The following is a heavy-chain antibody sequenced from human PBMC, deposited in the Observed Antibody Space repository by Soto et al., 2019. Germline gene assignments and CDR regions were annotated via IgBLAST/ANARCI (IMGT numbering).Heavy chain of an antibody. V-gene: IGHV4-39*01. D-gene: IGHD2-21*02. CDR2: MYYSGSS. CDR1: GGSTSYKSYF. CDR3: ARQRLLRLKPDFDI. Sequence: SETLSLTCAVSGGSTSYKSYFWGWVRQSPGKGLEWIGSMYYSGSSYYNPSLKSRVAISVDTSKNQFSLKLRSVTAADTAVYFCARQRLLRLKPDFDIWGQGTQVTVSS. J-gene: IGHJ4*02.